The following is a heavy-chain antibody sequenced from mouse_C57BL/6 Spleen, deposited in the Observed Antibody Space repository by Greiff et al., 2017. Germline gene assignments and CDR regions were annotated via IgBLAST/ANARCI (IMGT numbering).Heavy chain of an antibody. V-gene: IGHV5-4*01. CDR3: ARDYDYDASFAY. CDR1: GFTFSSYA. CDR2: ISDGGSYT. Sequence: EVKLMESGGGLVKPGGSLKLSCAASGFTFSSYAMSWVRQTPEKRLEWVATISDGGSYTYYPGNVKGRFTISRDNAKNNLYLQMSHLKSEDTAMYYCARDYDYDASFAYWGQGTLVTVSA. J-gene: IGHJ3*01. D-gene: IGHD2-4*01.